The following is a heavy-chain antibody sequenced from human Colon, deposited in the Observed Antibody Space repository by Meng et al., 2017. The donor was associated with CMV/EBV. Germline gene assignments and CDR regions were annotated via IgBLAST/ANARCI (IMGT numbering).Heavy chain of an antibody. Sequence: GGSLRLSCEASGFTFDDYAMPWVRQAPGKGPEWVAGISWNGGAISYADSVKGRFTISRDNAKNSLYLQMNGLISGDTATYYCAKAVEPWSSGSGTYFYPAYWGQGTLVTVSS. CDR1: GFTFDDYA. D-gene: IGHD3-10*01. CDR2: ISWNGGAI. CDR3: AKAVEPWSSGSGTYFYPAY. J-gene: IGHJ4*02. V-gene: IGHV3-9*01.